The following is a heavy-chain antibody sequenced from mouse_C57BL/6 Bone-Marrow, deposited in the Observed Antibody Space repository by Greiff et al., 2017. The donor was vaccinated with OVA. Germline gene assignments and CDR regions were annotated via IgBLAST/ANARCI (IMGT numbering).Heavy chain of an antibody. J-gene: IGHJ3*01. Sequence: VQLKQSGTVLARPGASVKMSCKTSGYTFTSYWMHWVKQRPGQGLEWIGAIYPGNSDTSYNQKFKGKAKLTAVTSASTAYMELSSLTNEDSAVYYCTYDYDEGGAWFAYWGQGTLVTVSA. CDR2: IYPGNSDT. CDR3: TYDYDEGGAWFAY. CDR1: GYTFTSYW. D-gene: IGHD2-4*01. V-gene: IGHV1-5*01.